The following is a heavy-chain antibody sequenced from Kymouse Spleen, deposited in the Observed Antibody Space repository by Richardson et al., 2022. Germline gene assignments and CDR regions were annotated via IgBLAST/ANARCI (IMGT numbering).Heavy chain of an antibody. J-gene: IGHJ5*02. D-gene: IGHD3-10*01. CDR3: ARQGITMVRGVFPNWFDP. CDR1: GGSISSSSYY. Sequence: QLQLQESGPGLVKPSETLSLTCTVSGGSISSSSYYWGWIRQPPGKGLEWIGSIYYSGSTYYNPSLKSRVTISVDTSKNQFSLKLSSVTAADTAVYYCARQGITMVRGVFPNWFDPWGQGTLVTVSS. CDR2: IYYSGST. V-gene: IGHV4-39*01.